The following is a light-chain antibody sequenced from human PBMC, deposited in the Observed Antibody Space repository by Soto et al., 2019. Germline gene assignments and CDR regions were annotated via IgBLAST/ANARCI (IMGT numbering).Light chain of an antibody. V-gene: IGKV3-20*01. J-gene: IGKJ1*01. CDR2: GAS. CDR1: QSVSSDF. Sequence: EVVLTQSPDTLSLSPGARATLSCRASQSVSSDFLAWYQQKPGQAPRLLIYGASSRATGIPDRFSGSGSGTDFPLTIKRLEPDDFAVYYCQQYGSSPPWPFGQGTKVEIK. CDR3: QQYGSSPPWP.